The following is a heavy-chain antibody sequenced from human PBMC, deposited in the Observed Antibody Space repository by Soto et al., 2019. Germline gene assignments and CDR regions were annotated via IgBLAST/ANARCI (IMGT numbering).Heavy chain of an antibody. D-gene: IGHD6-13*01. CDR1: GFTFSSYA. CDR3: AHSSSFPTYYYYMDV. Sequence: GGSLRLSCAASGFTFSSYAMSWVRQAPGKGLEWVSAISGSGGSTYYADSVKGRFTISRDNSKNTLYLQMNSLRAEDTAVYYCAHSSSFPTYYYYMDVWGKGTTVTVSS. V-gene: IGHV3-23*01. CDR2: ISGSGGST. J-gene: IGHJ6*03.